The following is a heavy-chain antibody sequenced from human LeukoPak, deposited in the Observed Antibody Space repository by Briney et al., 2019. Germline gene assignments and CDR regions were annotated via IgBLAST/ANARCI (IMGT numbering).Heavy chain of an antibody. D-gene: IGHD1-26*01. CDR2: IYYSGST. Sequence: SETLSLTCTVSGASISSYYWSWIRQPPGKGLEWIGYIYYSGSTNYNPSLKSRVTISVDTSKNQFSLKLSSVTAADTAVYYCARGGGSYGYWGQGTLVTVSS. J-gene: IGHJ4*02. CDR1: GASISSYY. V-gene: IGHV4-59*01. CDR3: ARGGGSYGY.